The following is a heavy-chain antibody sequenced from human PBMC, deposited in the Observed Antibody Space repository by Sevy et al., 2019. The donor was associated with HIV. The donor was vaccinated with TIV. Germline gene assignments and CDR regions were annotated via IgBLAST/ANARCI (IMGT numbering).Heavy chain of an antibody. V-gene: IGHV3-30*18. CDR3: ANSRGRYEGSSWLYYYYIMDV. Sequence: GGSLRLSCVPAGFSFSRHGMHWARQAPGKGLEWVAVISNDGSDKEYAESVKGRFTVSRDNSKDTVYLQMNSLRLDDTAVYYCANSRGRYEGSSWLYYYYIMDVWGQGTTVTVSS. CDR2: ISNDGSDK. D-gene: IGHD2-2*01. J-gene: IGHJ6*02. CDR1: GFSFSRHG.